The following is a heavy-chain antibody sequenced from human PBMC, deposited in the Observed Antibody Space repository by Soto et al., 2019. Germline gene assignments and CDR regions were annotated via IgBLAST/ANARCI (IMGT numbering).Heavy chain of an antibody. CDR2: MSSSSNYI. J-gene: IGHJ3*01. CDR1: EFTLSSYI. V-gene: IGHV3-21*01. Sequence: LGLSCAASEFTLSSYIMNWVRQAPVKGLEWVSFMSSSSNYIYYTDSVKGRFTISRDSARNSLYLQMNSLRVEDTAVYYCARGGYDIWSGFADAFDVWGQGTVVTVSS. CDR3: ARGGYDIWSGFADAFDV. D-gene: IGHD3-3*01.